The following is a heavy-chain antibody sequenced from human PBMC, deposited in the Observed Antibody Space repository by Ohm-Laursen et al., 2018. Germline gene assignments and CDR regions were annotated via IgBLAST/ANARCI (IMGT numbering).Heavy chain of an antibody. CDR3: AKEYYYDSSGYGYFDH. V-gene: IGHV3-23*01. CDR2: ISGSGGST. J-gene: IGHJ4*02. D-gene: IGHD3-22*01. Sequence: SLRLSCAASGFTFSSYAMSWVRQAPGKGLEWVSAISGSGGSTYYADSVKGRFTISRDNSKNTLYLQMNSLRAEDTAVYYCAKEYYYDSSGYGYFDHWGQGSLVTVSS. CDR1: GFTFSSYA.